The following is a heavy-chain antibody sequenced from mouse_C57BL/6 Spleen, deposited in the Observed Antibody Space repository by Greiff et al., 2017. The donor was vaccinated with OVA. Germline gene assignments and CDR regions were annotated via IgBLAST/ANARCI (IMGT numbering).Heavy chain of an antibody. V-gene: IGHV1-26*01. J-gene: IGHJ1*03. CDR2: INPNNGGT. Sequence: VQLQQSGPELVKPGASVKISCKASGYTFTDYYMNWVKQSHGKSLEWIGDINPNNGGTSYNQKFKGKATLTVDKSSSTAYMELRSLTSEDSAVYYCARRGGYDYSWYFDVWGTGTTVTVSS. CDR3: ARRGGYDYSWYFDV. D-gene: IGHD2-4*01. CDR1: GYTFTDYY.